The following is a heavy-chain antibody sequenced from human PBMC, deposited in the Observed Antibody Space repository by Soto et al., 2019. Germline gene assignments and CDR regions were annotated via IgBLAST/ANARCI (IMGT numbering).Heavy chain of an antibody. V-gene: IGHV1-46*01. J-gene: IGHJ4*02. CDR1: GLTLTSHW. D-gene: IGHD3-9*01. CDR2: INPTGDWT. CDR3: ARGLGLGDC. Sequence: ASVKVSCKASGLTLTSHWMHWVRQAPGQGLEWMTTINPTGDWTDYAQNFQGRLTMTRDTSTSTVYMELSSLRFDDTAMYYCARGLGLGDCWGQGTLVTVSS.